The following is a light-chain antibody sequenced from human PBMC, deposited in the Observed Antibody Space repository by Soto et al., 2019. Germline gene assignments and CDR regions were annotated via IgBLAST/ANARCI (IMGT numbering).Light chain of an antibody. CDR3: QQYGASPFT. J-gene: IGKJ3*01. CDR1: ETVATN. CDR2: GAS. Sequence: EVVMTQSPATLSASPGERATLSCWASETVATNLAWYQQKPGQAPRLLISGASTRAAGISDRFRGSGSGTEFTLTISSLRSEDSGIYYCQQYGASPFTFGPGTRVDIK. V-gene: IGKV3-15*01.